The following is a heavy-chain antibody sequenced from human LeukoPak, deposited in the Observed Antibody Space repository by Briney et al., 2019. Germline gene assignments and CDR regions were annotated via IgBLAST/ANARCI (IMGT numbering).Heavy chain of an antibody. D-gene: IGHD3-3*02. Sequence: GSLKTSRANFRFPVGGYWPDLVRRTSGKGVGLPLGINYNGAITDYADSVKGRFTISRDNAKNSLYLRMDSLRAEDTALYYCARNRLGPSLSVSHFDLWGQGTLVTVSS. J-gene: IGHJ4*02. CDR3: ARNRLGPSLSVSHFDL. V-gene: IGHV3-20*04. CDR2: INYNGAIT. CDR1: RFPVGGYW.